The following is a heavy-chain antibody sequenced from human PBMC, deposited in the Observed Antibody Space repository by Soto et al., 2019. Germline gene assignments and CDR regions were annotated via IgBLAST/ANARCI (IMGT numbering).Heavy chain of an antibody. CDR3: ASLALTTVTTALDY. CDR1: GFTFSSYS. Sequence: SGGSLRLSCAASGFTFSSYSMNWVRQAPGKGLEWVSSISSSSSYIYYADSVKGRFTISRDNAKNSLYLQMNSLRAEDTAVYYCASLALTTVTTALDYWGQGTLVTVSS. D-gene: IGHD4-17*01. J-gene: IGHJ4*02. CDR2: ISSSSSYI. V-gene: IGHV3-21*01.